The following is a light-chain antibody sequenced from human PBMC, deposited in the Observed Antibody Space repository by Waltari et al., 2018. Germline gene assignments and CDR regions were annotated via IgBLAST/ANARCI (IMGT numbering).Light chain of an antibody. Sequence: QSALTQPASVSGSPGQAITISCTGTSSDVGGYNYVSWYQQHPGKAPKPRMYDVSNRPSGVSNLFSGSKSANTASLTISGLQAEDEADYYCNSYTSSRTRVFGTGTRVTVL. CDR2: DVS. J-gene: IGLJ1*01. CDR3: NSYTSSRTRV. CDR1: SSDVGGYNY. V-gene: IGLV2-14*03.